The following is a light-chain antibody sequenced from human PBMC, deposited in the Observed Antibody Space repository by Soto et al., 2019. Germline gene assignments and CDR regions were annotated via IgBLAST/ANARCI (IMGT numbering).Light chain of an antibody. CDR3: QQYDSSPRLT. V-gene: IGKV3-20*01. CDR2: GAS. Sequence: EIVLTQSPGTLSLSPGDRATLSCRASQNLSSSYLAWYQQKLGQAPRLLIYGASSRANGIPDRFSGSVSGTDFILTISRLEPEDFAVYYCQQYDSSPRLTFGGGTKVEIK. CDR1: QNLSSSY. J-gene: IGKJ4*01.